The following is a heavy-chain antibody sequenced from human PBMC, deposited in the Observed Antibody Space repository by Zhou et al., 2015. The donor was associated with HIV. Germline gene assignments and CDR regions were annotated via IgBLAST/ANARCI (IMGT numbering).Heavy chain of an antibody. D-gene: IGHD6-13*01. CDR2: ISYDGRNK. J-gene: IGHJ4*02. V-gene: IGHV3-30*18. Sequence: QVQLVESGGGVVQPGRSLRLSCAASGFSFSSYDMHWVRQAPGKGLQCVAMISYDGRNKYYGDSVRGRFTISRDNSKNTLYLQMNSLRVEDTAVYYCAKDDRGSSWPHWGQGTLVTVSS. CDR3: AKDDRGSSWPH. CDR1: GFSFSSYD.